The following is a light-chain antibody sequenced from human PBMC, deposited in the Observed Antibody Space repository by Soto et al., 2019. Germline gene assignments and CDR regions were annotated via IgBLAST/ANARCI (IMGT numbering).Light chain of an antibody. CDR2: DAT. V-gene: IGKV1-39*01. CDR1: QNIRSY. J-gene: IGKJ1*01. CDR3: QQSFITPRS. Sequence: DLQMIQSPSFLSASVGARVTISCRASQNIRSYVSWYQHQAGKAPKLLIHDATTLQSGVPSRFSGSGSGTDFTLTITSLQPEDFAIYYCQQSFITPRSFGQGTKVDIK.